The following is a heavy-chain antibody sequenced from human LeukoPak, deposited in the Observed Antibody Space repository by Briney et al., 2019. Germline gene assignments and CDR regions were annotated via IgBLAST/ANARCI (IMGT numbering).Heavy chain of an antibody. CDR2: IYSSGTA. V-gene: IGHV4-4*07. CDR1: GGSMNSYY. CDR3: ARRYSGIANYYFDY. J-gene: IGHJ4*02. D-gene: IGHD1-26*01. Sequence: SETLSLTCTVSGGSMNSYYWSWIRQSAGKAPEYIGRIYSSGTANYNPSLKSRVTMSLDTSKNQFSLKLSSVTAADTAVYYCARRYSGIANYYFDYWGQGTLVTVSS.